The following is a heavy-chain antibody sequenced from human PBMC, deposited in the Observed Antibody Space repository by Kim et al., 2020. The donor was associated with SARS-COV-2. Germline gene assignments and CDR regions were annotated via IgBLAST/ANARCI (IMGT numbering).Heavy chain of an antibody. J-gene: IGHJ2*01. V-gene: IGHV3-23*01. CDR3: AKNAHITSVTFLWYFDL. CDR1: RFTFSSSA. D-gene: IGHD2-2*01. CDR2: IFGSGHGT. Sequence: GGSLRLSCAASRFTFSSSAMTWVRQAPGKGLEWVSSIFGSGHGTYYADSVKGRFIISRDNSKNTLYLQMNNLRADDTAVYYCAKNAHITSVTFLWYFDLWGRGTSVIVSS.